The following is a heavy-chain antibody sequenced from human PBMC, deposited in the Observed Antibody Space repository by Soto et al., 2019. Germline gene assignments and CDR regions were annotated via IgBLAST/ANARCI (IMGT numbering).Heavy chain of an antibody. Sequence: QVQLVESGGGVGQPGRSLRLSCAASGLTLSNYAMHWVRQAPGKGLEWVAVISYDGSNRYYADSVKGRFTISRDNSKNTRYLQMNSMRAEDTAVYYCARVTQAVAADYWGQGTLVTVSS. CDR1: GLTLSNYA. CDR2: ISYDGSNR. CDR3: ARVTQAVAADY. D-gene: IGHD6-19*01. V-gene: IGHV3-30-3*01. J-gene: IGHJ4*02.